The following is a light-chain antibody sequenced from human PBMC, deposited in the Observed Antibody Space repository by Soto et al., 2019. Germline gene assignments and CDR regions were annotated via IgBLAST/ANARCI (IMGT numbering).Light chain of an antibody. CDR2: DAS. CDR3: QQYNDWSSR. CDR1: QSVTNF. J-gene: IGKJ2*03. V-gene: IGKV1-5*01. Sequence: DIQMTQYPSTLTESVGDRVTITCRASQSVTNFLAWYQQKPGKAPKLLIYDASTLEDGVPSRFSGSGSGTQFTLTISSVQPDDYATYYCQQYNDWSSRFGQGTKLEIK.